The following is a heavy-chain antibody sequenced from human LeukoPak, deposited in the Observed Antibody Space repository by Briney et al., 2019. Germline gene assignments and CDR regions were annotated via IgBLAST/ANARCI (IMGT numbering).Heavy chain of an antibody. D-gene: IGHD2-2*01. Sequence: ASVKVSCKVSGYTLTELSMHWVRQAPGKGLEWMGGFDPEDGETIYAQKFQGRVTMTEDTSTDTAYMELSSLRSEDTAVYYCAVGYCSSTSCYVWSHYYFDYWGQGTLVTVSS. CDR1: GYTLTELS. J-gene: IGHJ4*02. CDR2: FDPEDGET. V-gene: IGHV1-24*01. CDR3: AVGYCSSTSCYVWSHYYFDY.